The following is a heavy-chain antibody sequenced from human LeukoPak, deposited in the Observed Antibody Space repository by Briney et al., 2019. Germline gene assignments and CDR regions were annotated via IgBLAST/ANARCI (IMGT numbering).Heavy chain of an antibody. D-gene: IGHD2-15*01. CDR1: GGSINGYY. V-gene: IGHV4-59*01. CDR2: IHSRGNP. J-gene: IGHJ5*02. Sequence: SETLSLTCTLSGGSINGYYWNWIRHPPGKGLEWLAYIHSRGNPRYNPSLRSRVTMSVDTSKHQFSLKFNSVTAADTAVYYCERAGRYCSGGSCYGENWFDPWGQGILVTVSS. CDR3: ERAGRYCSGGSCYGENWFDP.